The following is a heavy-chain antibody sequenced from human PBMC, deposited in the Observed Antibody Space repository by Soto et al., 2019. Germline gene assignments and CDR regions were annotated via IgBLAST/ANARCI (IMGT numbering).Heavy chain of an antibody. J-gene: IGHJ6*02. V-gene: IGHV4-34*01. CDR2: INHSGST. CDR3: ARGLRFTNYYGSGSYYTNYYYGMDV. Sequence: SETLSLTCAVHGGSFSGYYWSWIRQPPGKGLEWIGEINHSGSTNYNPSLKSRVTISVDTSKNQFSLKLSSVTAADTAVYYCARGLRFTNYYGSGSYYTNYYYGMDVWGQGTTVTVSS. D-gene: IGHD3-10*01. CDR1: GGSFSGYY.